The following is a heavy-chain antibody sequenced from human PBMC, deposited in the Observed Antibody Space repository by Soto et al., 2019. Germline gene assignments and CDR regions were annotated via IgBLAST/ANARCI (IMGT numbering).Heavy chain of an antibody. V-gene: IGHV1-58*01. D-gene: IGHD2-21*02. J-gene: IGHJ4*02. CDR1: GFTFTNSA. CDR3: AAEIYSGGDCCHFDY. Sequence: QVQVVQSGPEVRNPGTSVKVSCKTSGFTFTNSAVQWVRQARGQRLEWIGWIVVGSGNTNYLQNLHGRITITRDTATVTAYMELSGLRSEDTAMYYCAAEIYSGGDCCHFDYWGQGTLVTVSS. CDR2: IVVGSGNT.